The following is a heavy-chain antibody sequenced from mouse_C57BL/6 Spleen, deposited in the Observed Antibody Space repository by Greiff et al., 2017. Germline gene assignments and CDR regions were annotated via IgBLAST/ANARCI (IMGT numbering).Heavy chain of an antibody. D-gene: IGHD1-1*01. Sequence: EVQLQQSGAELVRPGASVTLSCTASGFNIKDYYMHWVKQRPEQGLEWIGRLDPADGDTAYAPKFQGKATMTADTSSNTSYLQPSILTSEDTAVYYCTTPITTVVAEAMDYWGPGTSVTVSS. V-gene: IGHV14-1*01. CDR1: GFNIKDYY. J-gene: IGHJ4*01. CDR3: TTPITTVVAEAMDY. CDR2: LDPADGDT.